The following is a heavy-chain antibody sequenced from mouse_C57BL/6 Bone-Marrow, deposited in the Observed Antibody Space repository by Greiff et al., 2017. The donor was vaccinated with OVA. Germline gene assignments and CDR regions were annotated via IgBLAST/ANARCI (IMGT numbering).Heavy chain of an antibody. Sequence: QVQLQQSGAELARPGASVKLSCKASGYTFTSYGISWVKQRTGQGLEWIGEIYPRSGNTYYNEKCKGKATLTADKSSSTAYMELRSLTSEDSAVYFCARLGGRFAYWGQGTLVTVSA. CDR2: IYPRSGNT. D-gene: IGHD4-1*01. V-gene: IGHV1-81*01. CDR3: ARLGGRFAY. CDR1: GYTFTSYG. J-gene: IGHJ3*01.